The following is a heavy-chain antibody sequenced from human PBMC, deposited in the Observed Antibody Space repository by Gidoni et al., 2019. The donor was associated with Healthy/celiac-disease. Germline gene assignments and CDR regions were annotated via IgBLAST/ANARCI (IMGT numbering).Heavy chain of an antibody. CDR2: IWYDGSNK. CDR3: ARGRSTMIVVPFDY. CDR1: GFTFSSYG. Sequence: QVQLVESGRVVVQPGRSLRLSWAASGFTFSSYGMHWVRQAPGKGLEWVAVIWYDGSNKYYADSVKGRFTISRDNSKNTLYLQMNSLRAEDTAVYYCARGRSTMIVVPFDYWGQGTLVTVSS. D-gene: IGHD3-22*01. J-gene: IGHJ4*02. V-gene: IGHV3-33*01.